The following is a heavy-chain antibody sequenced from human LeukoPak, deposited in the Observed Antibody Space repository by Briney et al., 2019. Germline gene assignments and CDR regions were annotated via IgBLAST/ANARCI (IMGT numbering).Heavy chain of an antibody. J-gene: IGHJ5*02. V-gene: IGHV3-30*04. CDR2: ISYDGSNN. CDR3: ARESSWELNWFDP. Sequence: GGSLRLSCAASGFTFRSYAMHWVRRAPGKGLEWVAVISYDGSNNYYADSVKGRFTISRDNAKNSLYLQMNSLRAEDTAVYYCARESSWELNWFDPWGQGTLVTVSS. D-gene: IGHD1-26*01. CDR1: GFTFRSYA.